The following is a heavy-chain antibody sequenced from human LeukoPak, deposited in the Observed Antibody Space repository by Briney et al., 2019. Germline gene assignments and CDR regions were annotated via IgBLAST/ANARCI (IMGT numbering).Heavy chain of an antibody. Sequence: PGGSLRLSCAASGFTFSSYEMNWVRQAPGKGLAWVSYISGGGETVFYADSVKGRFTISRDNSKNTLYLQMNSLRAEDTAVYYCARGIVGALDAFDIWGQGTMVTVSS. CDR3: ARGIVGALDAFDI. D-gene: IGHD1-26*01. J-gene: IGHJ3*02. CDR1: GFTFSSYE. V-gene: IGHV3-48*03. CDR2: ISGGGETV.